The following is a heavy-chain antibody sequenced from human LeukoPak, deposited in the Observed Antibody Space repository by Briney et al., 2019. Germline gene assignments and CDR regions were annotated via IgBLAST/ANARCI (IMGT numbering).Heavy chain of an antibody. CDR2: IRYDGSNK. CDR1: GFTFSSYG. CDR3: ARALDYDFWSGNYYYYYMDV. Sequence: GGSLRLSCAASGFTFSSYGMHWVRQAPGKGLEWVAFIRYDGSNKYYADSVKGRFTISRDNSKNTLYLQMNSLRAEDTAVYYCARALDYDFWSGNYYYYYMDVWGKGTTVTVSS. V-gene: IGHV3-30*02. J-gene: IGHJ6*03. D-gene: IGHD3-3*01.